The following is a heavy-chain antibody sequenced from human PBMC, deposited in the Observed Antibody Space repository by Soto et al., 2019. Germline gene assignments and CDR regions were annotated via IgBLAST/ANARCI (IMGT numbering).Heavy chain of an antibody. CDR1: GDSVSSDNYY. CDR2: IYSSGST. CDR3: ARDIRGYSRAFDY. Sequence: PSETLSLTCSVSGDSVSSDNYYWTWIRQPPGKGLEWIGYIYSSGSTNYNPSLKSRVTISLDTSSNPFSLKLTSVTAAATAVYYCARDIRGYSRAFDYWGQGTLVTVSS. D-gene: IGHD5-18*01. J-gene: IGHJ4*02. V-gene: IGHV4-61*01.